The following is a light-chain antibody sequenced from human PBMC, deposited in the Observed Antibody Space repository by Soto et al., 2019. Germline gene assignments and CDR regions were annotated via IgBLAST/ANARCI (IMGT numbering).Light chain of an antibody. J-gene: IGKJ5*01. Sequence: IVLTDSPSTLSLSPAERASILCVSIQIGSSSYLPWCQPKPSLSPSLLIYDASTRATGIPARFSGSGSGTDFTLTISSLEPEDFAVYFCQQRSNWPPITFGQGTRLEIK. CDR3: QQRSNWPPIT. V-gene: IGKV3D-20*02. CDR2: DAS. CDR1: QIGSSSY.